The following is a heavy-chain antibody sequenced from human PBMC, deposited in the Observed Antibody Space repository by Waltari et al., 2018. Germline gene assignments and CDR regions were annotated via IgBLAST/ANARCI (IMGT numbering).Heavy chain of an antibody. CDR1: GYIFGDYA. CDR2: GRSNIYGGVA. V-gene: IGHV3-49*03. J-gene: IGHJ5*01. CDR3: ARESSGNIGWFDS. D-gene: IGHD2-15*01. Sequence: EVHMVESGGDLVQPGRSLRLSCRGSGYIFGDYAVSWFRQAPGKGLGWIVVGRSNIYGGVAEDAASVTGRFTITRDDDDNIAYLQMDSLRREDTAVYYCARESSGNIGWFDSWGRGTLVTVSS.